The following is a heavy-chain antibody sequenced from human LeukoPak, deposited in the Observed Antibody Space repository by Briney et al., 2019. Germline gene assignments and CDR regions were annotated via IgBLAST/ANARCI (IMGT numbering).Heavy chain of an antibody. V-gene: IGHV4-38-2*02. Sequence: SETLSLTCTVSGASISSYYWGWIRQPPGKGLEWIGSIYHSGSTYYNPSLKSRVTISVDTSKNQFSLKLSSVTAADTAVYYCARESYYGSGSYYTGYYYYMDVWGKGTTVTVSS. J-gene: IGHJ6*03. D-gene: IGHD3-10*01. CDR3: ARESYYGSGSYYTGYYYYMDV. CDR1: GASISSYY. CDR2: IYHSGST.